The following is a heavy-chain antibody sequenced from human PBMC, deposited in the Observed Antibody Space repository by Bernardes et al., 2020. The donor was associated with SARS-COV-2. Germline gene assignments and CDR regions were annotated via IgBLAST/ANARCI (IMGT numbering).Heavy chain of an antibody. CDR3: ARGGHCSSTSCYTGFYKYYYYYYMDV. CDR2: INHSGST. Sequence: SETLSLTCAVYGGSFSGYYWSWIRQPPGKGLEWIGEINHSGSTNYNPSLKSRVPISVDTSKNQFSLKLSSVTAADTAVYYCARGGHCSSTSCYTGFYKYYYYYYMDVWGKGTTVTVSS. V-gene: IGHV4-34*01. D-gene: IGHD2-2*02. J-gene: IGHJ6*03. CDR1: GGSFSGYY.